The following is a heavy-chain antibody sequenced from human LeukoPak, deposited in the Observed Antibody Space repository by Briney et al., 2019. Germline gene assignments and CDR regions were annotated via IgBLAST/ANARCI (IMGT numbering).Heavy chain of an antibody. CDR1: GYTLTELS. CDR2: FDPEDGET. V-gene: IGHV1-24*01. D-gene: IGHD6-13*01. Sequence: GASVKVSCKVSGYTLTELSMHWVRQAPGKGLEWMGGFDPEDGETIYAQKFQGRVTMTTDTSTSTAYMELRSLRSDDTAVYYCARAGTVRGAFDIWGQGTMVTVSS. J-gene: IGHJ3*02. CDR3: ARAGTVRGAFDI.